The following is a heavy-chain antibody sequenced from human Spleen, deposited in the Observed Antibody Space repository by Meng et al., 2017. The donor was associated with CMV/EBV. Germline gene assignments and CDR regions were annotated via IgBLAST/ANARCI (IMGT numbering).Heavy chain of an antibody. D-gene: IGHD2-15*01. V-gene: IGHV4-61*08. Sequence: ASVGAGRSGGYYWRWGRRPPGKGLEWIGYIYYSGSSNYNPSLKSRVTMSADTSKNQFSLKLISVTAADTAVYYCARLYSSGTSWFDPWGQGILVTVSS. CDR2: IYYSGSS. CDR3: ARLYSSGTSWFDP. J-gene: IGHJ5*02. CDR1: VGAGRSGGYY.